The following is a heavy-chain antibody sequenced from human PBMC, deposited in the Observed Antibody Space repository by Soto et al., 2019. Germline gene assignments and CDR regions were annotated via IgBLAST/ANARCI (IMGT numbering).Heavy chain of an antibody. CDR2: ISGDGRTA. D-gene: IGHD2-2*01. V-gene: IGHV3-74*01. J-gene: IGHJ4*02. CDR1: GFTFSSYW. Sequence: GGSLRLSCAASGFTFSSYWMHWVRQAPGKGLVWVSKISGDGRTATYADSVKARFTISRDNAKNTLYLQMSNLRAEDAALDNCARLYCSDTSCYEKYFDYWGQGTLVTVSS. CDR3: ARLYCSDTSCYEKYFDY.